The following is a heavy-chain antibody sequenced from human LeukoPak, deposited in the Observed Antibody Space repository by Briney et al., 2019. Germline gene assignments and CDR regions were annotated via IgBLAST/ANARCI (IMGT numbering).Heavy chain of an antibody. CDR1: GFTFSSYS. V-gene: IGHV3-21*01. CDR3: ARTLNTRALGILWDICYFDY. Sequence: GGSLRLSCAASGFTFSSYSMNWVRQAPGKGLEWVSSISSSSSYIYYADSVKGRFTISRDNAKNSLYLQINSLRAEDTAVYYCARTLNTRALGILWDICYFDYWGQGTLVTVSS. CDR2: ISSSSSYI. J-gene: IGHJ4*02. D-gene: IGHD7-27*01.